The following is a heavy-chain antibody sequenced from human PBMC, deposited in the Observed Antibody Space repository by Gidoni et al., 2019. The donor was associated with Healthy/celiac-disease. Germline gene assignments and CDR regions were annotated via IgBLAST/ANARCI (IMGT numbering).Heavy chain of an antibody. V-gene: IGHV3-64D*06. CDR2: ISSNGGST. D-gene: IGHD3-3*01. Sequence: EVQLVESGGGLVQPGGSLRLSCSASGFTFSSYAMHWVRQAPGKGLEYVSAISSNGGSTYYADYVKGRFTISRDNSKNTLYLQMSSLRAEDTAVYYCVKDRDFWSGYDYGMDVWGQGTTVTVSS. CDR1: GFTFSSYA. J-gene: IGHJ6*02. CDR3: VKDRDFWSGYDYGMDV.